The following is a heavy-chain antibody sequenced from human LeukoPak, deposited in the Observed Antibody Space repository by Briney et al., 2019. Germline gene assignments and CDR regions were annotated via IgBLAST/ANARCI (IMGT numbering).Heavy chain of an antibody. V-gene: IGHV3-30*18. J-gene: IGHJ4*02. CDR3: AKSLHYYDSSGYLILQD. Sequence: GGSLRLSCAASGFTFSNYGIHWVRQAPGKGLEWVAVISYDGGNKYYADSVKGRFTISRDNSKNTLYLQMNSLRAEDTAVYYCAKSLHYYDSSGYLILQDWGQGTLVTVSS. D-gene: IGHD3-22*01. CDR2: ISYDGGNK. CDR1: GFTFSNYG.